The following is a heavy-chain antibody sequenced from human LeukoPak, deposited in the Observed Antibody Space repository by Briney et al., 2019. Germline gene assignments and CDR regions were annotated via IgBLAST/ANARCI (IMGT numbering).Heavy chain of an antibody. V-gene: IGHV1-2*02. CDR3: ARDGKFSRDGYNPFDY. CDR2: INPNSGGT. D-gene: IGHD5-24*01. Sequence: GASVKVSCKASGYTFTSYYMHWVRQAPGQGLEWMGWINPNSGGTNYAQKFQGRVTMTRDTSISTAYMELSRLRSDDTAVYYCARDGKFSRDGYNPFDYWGQGTLVTVSS. CDR1: GYTFTSYY. J-gene: IGHJ4*02.